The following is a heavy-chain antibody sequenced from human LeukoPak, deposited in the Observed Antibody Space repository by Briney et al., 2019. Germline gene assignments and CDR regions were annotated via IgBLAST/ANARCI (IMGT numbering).Heavy chain of an antibody. CDR3: ARVPYGSGSYYYSGFDY. D-gene: IGHD3-10*01. J-gene: IGHJ4*02. Sequence: SETLSLTCTVSGGSISSGDYYWSWIRQPPGKGLEWIGYIYYSGSTYYNPSLKSRVTISVDTSKNQFSLKLSSVTAADTAVYYCARVPYGSGSYYYSGFDYWGQGTLVTVSS. CDR1: GGSISSGDYY. CDR2: IYYSGST. V-gene: IGHV4-30-4*08.